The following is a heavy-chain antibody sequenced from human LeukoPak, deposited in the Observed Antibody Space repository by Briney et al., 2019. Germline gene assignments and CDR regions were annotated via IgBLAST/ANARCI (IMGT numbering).Heavy chain of an antibody. CDR2: ISYDGSNK. D-gene: IGHD1-26*01. Sequence: GGSLRLSCAASGFTFSSYGMHWVRQAPGKGLEWVAVISYDGSNKYYADSVKGRFTISRDNSKNTLYLQMNSLRAEDTAVYYCAKDGRSYYGYFDYWGQGTLVTVSS. V-gene: IGHV3-30*18. CDR1: GFTFSSYG. CDR3: AKDGRSYYGYFDY. J-gene: IGHJ4*02.